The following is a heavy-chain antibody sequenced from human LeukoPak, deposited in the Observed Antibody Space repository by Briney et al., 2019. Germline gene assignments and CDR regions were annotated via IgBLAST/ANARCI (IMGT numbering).Heavy chain of an antibody. D-gene: IGHD2/OR15-2a*01. J-gene: IGHJ6*02. CDR2: IYYSGST. CDR3: ERGARGEYAGGPYYYYGMDV. Sequence: SQTLSLTCTVSGGSISSGGYYWSWIRQHPGKGLEWIGYIYYSGSTYYNPSLKSRVTISVDTSKNQFSLKLSSVTAADTAVYYCERGARGEYAGGPYYYYGMDVWGQGTTVTVSS. V-gene: IGHV4-31*03. CDR1: GGSISSGGYY.